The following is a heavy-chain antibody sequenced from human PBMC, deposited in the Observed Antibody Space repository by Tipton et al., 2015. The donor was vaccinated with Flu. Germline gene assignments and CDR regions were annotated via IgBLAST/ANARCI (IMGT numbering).Heavy chain of an antibody. D-gene: IGHD5-24*01. CDR3: ATPRSVGYNLAPATLEF. CDR2: ISGSGAST. J-gene: IGHJ1*01. Sequence: SLRLSCAASGFSFSSYAMSWVRQAPGKGLEWVSSISGSGASTYYADSVEGRFTISRDNSRNTLYLQMNGLRAEDTAVYYCATPRSVGYNLAPATLEFWGQGTLVTVSS. CDR1: GFSFSSYA. V-gene: IGHV3-23*01.